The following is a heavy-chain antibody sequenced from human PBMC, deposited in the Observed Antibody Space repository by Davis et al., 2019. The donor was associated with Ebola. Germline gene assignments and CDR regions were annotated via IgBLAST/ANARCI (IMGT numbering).Heavy chain of an antibody. CDR2: IYYSGST. Sequence: PSETLSLTCTVSGGSISSYYWSWIRQPAGKGLEWIGYIYYSGSTNYNPSLKSRVTISVDTSKNQFSLKLSSVTAAATAVYYCARAGASILVVPAGPIDYWGQGTLVTVSS. CDR1: GGSISSYY. V-gene: IGHV4-59*01. J-gene: IGHJ4*02. D-gene: IGHD2-2*01. CDR3: ARAGASILVVPAGPIDY.